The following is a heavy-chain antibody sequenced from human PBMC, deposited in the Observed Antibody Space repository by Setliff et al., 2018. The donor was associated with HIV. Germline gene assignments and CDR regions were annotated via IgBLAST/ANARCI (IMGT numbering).Heavy chain of an antibody. D-gene: IGHD3-3*01. CDR2: IYYSGST. V-gene: IGHV4-39*01. Sequence: SETLSLTCPVSGGSISSSSYYWGWIRQPPGKGLEWIGSIYYSGSTYYNPSPKTRVTISVDTSKNQFSLKLSSVTAADTAVYYCASLTTDRFLEWLFVYWGQGTLVTVSS. CDR1: GGSISSSSYY. J-gene: IGHJ4*02. CDR3: ASLTTDRFLEWLFVY.